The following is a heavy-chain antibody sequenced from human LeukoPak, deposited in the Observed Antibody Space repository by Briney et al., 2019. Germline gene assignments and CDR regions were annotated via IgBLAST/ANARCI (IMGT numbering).Heavy chain of an antibody. D-gene: IGHD2-15*01. J-gene: IGHJ5*02. CDR3: ARKRKSGGSATSDWFDP. CDR2: ISPNSGGT. CDR1: GYTFTGYY. Sequence: GASVKVSCKASGYTFTGYYMHWVRQAPGQGLEWMGWISPNSGGTNYAQKFQGRVTMTRDTSISTAYMELSRLRSDDTAVYYCARKRKSGGSATSDWFDPWGQGTLVTVSS. V-gene: IGHV1-2*02.